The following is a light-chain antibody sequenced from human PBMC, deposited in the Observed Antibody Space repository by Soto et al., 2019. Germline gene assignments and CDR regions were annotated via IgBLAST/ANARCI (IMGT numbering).Light chain of an antibody. V-gene: IGKV1-5*01. CDR3: QHHNSYSQT. J-gene: IGKJ1*01. CDR1: QSIRYY. Sequence: DNQLTQSPPTLSAYVGDRVTITCRASQSIRYYLAWYQQMPGKAPKLLIYGASSLQSGVPSRFSGSGSGTEFTLTISSLQPDDFATYFCQHHNSYSQTFGQGTKVDIK. CDR2: GAS.